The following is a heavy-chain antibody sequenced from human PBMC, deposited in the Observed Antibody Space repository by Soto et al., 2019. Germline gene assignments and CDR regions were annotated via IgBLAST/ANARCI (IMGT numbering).Heavy chain of an antibody. CDR2: IYYSGST. CDR3: ARLSYGGYQGEGHYYYYYGMDV. D-gene: IGHD2-15*01. CDR1: GGSISSSSYY. Sequence: SETLSLTCTVSGGSISSSSYYWGWIRQPPGKGLEWIGSIYYSGSTYYNPSLKSRVTISVDTSKNQFSLKLSSVTAADTAVYYCARLSYGGYQGEGHYYYYYGMDVWGQGTTVTVSS. V-gene: IGHV4-39*01. J-gene: IGHJ6*02.